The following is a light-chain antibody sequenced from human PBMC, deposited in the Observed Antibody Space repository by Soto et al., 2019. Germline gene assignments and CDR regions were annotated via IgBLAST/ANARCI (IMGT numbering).Light chain of an antibody. CDR1: SSDVGDYNY. CDR3: SSYTSSSTYV. V-gene: IGLV2-14*01. J-gene: IGLJ1*01. CDR2: DVS. Sequence: QAVLTQPASVSESPGQSITISCTGTSSDVGDYNYVSWYQQHPGKAPKLMIFDVSNRPSGVSNRFSGSKSGNTASLTISGLQAEDEAEYYCSSYTSSSTYVFGTGTKVTVL.